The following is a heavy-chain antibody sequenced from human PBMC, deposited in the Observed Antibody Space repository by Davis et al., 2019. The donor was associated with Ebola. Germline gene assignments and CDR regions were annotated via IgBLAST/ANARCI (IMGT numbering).Heavy chain of an antibody. CDR3: ARVRVGDFHFDY. D-gene: IGHD4-17*01. Sequence: ASVKVSCKASGYTFRQFGISWVRQGPGQGLRWMGWIGTEIGNTNYAQSLQGRVTMTMDTSANTAYLELRSLTSDDTAVYYCARVRVGDFHFDYWGQGTPVTVSS. CDR1: GYTFRQFG. CDR2: IGTEIGNT. J-gene: IGHJ4*02. V-gene: IGHV1-18*01.